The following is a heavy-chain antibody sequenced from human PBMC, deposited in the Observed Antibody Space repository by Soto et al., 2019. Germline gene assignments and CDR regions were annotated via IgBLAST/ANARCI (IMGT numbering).Heavy chain of an antibody. Sequence: QVQLVQSGGEVKKPGASVKVSCQASGYTFSDYAISWVRQAPGQGLEWMGWISASTRNTDQAQNFQGRVILTLDTSTNTAYMELRSLRSDDTAVSYCVRCYCSVGSCYAGWHFYLWGRGTLGTVSS. CDR1: GYTFSDYA. CDR3: VRCYCSVGSCYAGWHFYL. J-gene: IGHJ2*01. D-gene: IGHD2-15*01. V-gene: IGHV1-18*01. CDR2: ISASTRNT.